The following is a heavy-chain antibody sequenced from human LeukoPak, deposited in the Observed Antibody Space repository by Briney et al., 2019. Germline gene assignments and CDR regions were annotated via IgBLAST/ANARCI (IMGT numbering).Heavy chain of an antibody. Sequence: SETLSLTCTVSGGSVSSGSYYWSWIRQPPGKGLEWIGFIHNSGSTKYNPSLMSRVTISVDTSKNQFSLKLSSVTAAETAVYYCARGGASSIPFDPWGQGTLVTVSS. D-gene: IGHD2-2*01. CDR1: GGSVSSGSYY. J-gene: IGHJ5*02. CDR3: ARGGASSIPFDP. V-gene: IGHV4-61*01. CDR2: IHNSGST.